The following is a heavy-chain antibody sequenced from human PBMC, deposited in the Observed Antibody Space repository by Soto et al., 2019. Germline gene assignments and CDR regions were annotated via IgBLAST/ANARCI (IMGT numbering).Heavy chain of an antibody. V-gene: IGHV1-69*13. CDR1: GGTFSSYA. Sequence: SVKVSCKASGGTFSSYAISWLRQAPGQGLEWMGGIIPIFGTANYAQKFQGRVTITADESTSTAYMELSSLRSEDTAVYYCARPHHYYDSSPLDYWYFDLWGRGTLVTVSS. D-gene: IGHD3-22*01. CDR3: ARPHHYYDSSPLDYWYFDL. CDR2: IIPIFGTA. J-gene: IGHJ2*01.